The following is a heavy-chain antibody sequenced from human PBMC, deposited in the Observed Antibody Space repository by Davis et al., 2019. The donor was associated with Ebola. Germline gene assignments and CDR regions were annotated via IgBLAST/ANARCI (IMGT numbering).Heavy chain of an antibody. Sequence: GESLKISCAASGFTFSSYWMSWVRQAPGKGLEWVANIKQDGSEKYYVDSVKGRFTISRDNAKNSLYLQTNSLRAEDTAVYYCARDHSSVYYYYGMDVWGQGTTVTVSS. CDR3: ARDHSSVYYYYGMDV. V-gene: IGHV3-7*01. CDR1: GFTFSSYW. CDR2: IKQDGSEK. D-gene: IGHD6-19*01. J-gene: IGHJ6*02.